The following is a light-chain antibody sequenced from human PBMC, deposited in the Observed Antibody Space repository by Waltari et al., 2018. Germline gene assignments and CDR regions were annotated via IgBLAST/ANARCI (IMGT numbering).Light chain of an antibody. V-gene: IGLV3-1*01. CDR3: QAWDSSTVV. J-gene: IGLJ2*01. Sequence: SNELTQPPSVSVSPGQTASITCSGNNLWSKFGCWYQQKPGQPPVVVIYEDTKRPSGIPDRFSGSNSGKIATLTSSGTQARDEADYYCQAWDSSTVVFGGGTKLAVL. CDR2: EDT. CDR1: NLWSKF.